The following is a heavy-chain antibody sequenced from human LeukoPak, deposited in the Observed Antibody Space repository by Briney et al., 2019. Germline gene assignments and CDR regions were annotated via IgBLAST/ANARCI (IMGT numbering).Heavy chain of an antibody. CDR2: IYYSGST. CDR1: AGSISSSSYY. V-gene: IGHV4-39*01. Sequence: PSETLSLTCTVSAGSISSSSYYWGWIRQPPGKGLEWIGSIYYSGSTYYNPSLKSRVTISVDTSKNQFSLKLSSVTAADTAVYYCARHWSGRLLWFGEWGQGTLVTVSS. J-gene: IGHJ4*02. D-gene: IGHD3-10*01. CDR3: ARHWSGRLLWFGE.